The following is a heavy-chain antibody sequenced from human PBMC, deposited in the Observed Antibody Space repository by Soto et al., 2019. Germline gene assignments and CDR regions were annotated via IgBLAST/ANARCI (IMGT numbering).Heavy chain of an antibody. CDR3: ATDYGYSTGGYGWFDP. V-gene: IGHV1-3*01. Sequence: ASVKVSCKASGYTFTSYAMHWVRQAPGQRLEWMGWINAGNGNTKYSQKFQGRVTITRDTSASTAYMELSSLRSEDTAVYYCATDYGYSTGGYGWFDPWGQGTLVIVSS. CDR1: GYTFTSYA. CDR2: INAGNGNT. J-gene: IGHJ5*02. D-gene: IGHD6-19*01.